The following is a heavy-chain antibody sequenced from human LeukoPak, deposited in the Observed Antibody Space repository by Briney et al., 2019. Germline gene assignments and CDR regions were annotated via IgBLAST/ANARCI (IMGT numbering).Heavy chain of an antibody. CDR1: GFTFSSYS. Sequence: GGSLRLSCAASGFTFSSYSMNWVRQAPGKGLEWVSSISSSSSYIYYADSVKGRFTISRDNSKNTLYLQMNSLRAEDTAVYYCARGPNYGDYSLAYFDYWGQGTLVTVSS. J-gene: IGHJ4*02. CDR3: ARGPNYGDYSLAYFDY. V-gene: IGHV3-21*01. D-gene: IGHD4-17*01. CDR2: ISSSSSYI.